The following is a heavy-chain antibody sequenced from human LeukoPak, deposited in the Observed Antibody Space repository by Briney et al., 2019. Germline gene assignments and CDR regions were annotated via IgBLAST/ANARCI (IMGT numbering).Heavy chain of an antibody. Sequence: GGSLRLSCAASGFTVSSNYMSWVRQAPGKGLEWVSVIYSGGSTYYADSVKGRFTISRDNSKNTLYLQMNSLRAEDTAVYYCASPKTPGDYDILIGYTYYYGMDVWGQGTTVTVSS. V-gene: IGHV3-53*01. J-gene: IGHJ6*02. CDR3: ASPKTPGDYDILIGYTYYYGMDV. D-gene: IGHD3-9*01. CDR2: IYSGGST. CDR1: GFTVSSNY.